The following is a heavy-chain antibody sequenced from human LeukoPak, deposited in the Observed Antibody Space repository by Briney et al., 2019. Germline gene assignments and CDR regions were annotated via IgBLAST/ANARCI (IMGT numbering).Heavy chain of an antibody. CDR1: GFSFSTST. Sequence: GGSLRLSCAASGFSFSTSTMNWVRQAPGKGLEWISSIGKTSRDMYYADSARGRFTISRDNAKNSLFLLMNSLRVEDTSVYYCVRGDNRDYWGQGTLVTVSS. D-gene: IGHD1-14*01. CDR2: IGKTSRDM. V-gene: IGHV3-21*01. J-gene: IGHJ4*02. CDR3: VRGDNRDY.